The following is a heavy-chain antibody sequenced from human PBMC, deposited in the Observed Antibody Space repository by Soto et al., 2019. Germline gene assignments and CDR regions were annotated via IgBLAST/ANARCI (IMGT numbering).Heavy chain of an antibody. CDR1: GFTFSSYA. CDR3: ARTKGTIAAGTTTISPPFDY. D-gene: IGHD6-13*01. CDR2: ISYDGSNK. J-gene: IGHJ4*02. V-gene: IGHV3-30-3*01. Sequence: GGSLRLSCAASGFTFSSYAMHWVRQAPGKGLEWVAVISYDGSNKYYADSVKGRFTISRDNSKNTLYLQMNSLRAEDTAVYYCARTKGTIAAGTTTISPPFDYWGQGTLVTVSS.